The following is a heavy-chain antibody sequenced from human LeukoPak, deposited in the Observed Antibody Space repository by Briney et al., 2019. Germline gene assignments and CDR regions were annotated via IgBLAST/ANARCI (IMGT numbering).Heavy chain of an antibody. V-gene: IGHV4-34*01. D-gene: IGHD3-10*01. J-gene: IGHJ3*02. Sequence: SETLSLTCAVYGGSFSGYYWSWIRQPPGKGLEWIGEINHSGSTNYNPSLKSRVTISVDTSKNQFSLKLSSVTAADTAVYYCARGGSRNHYGSGRRPASAFDIWGQGTMVTVSS. CDR2: INHSGST. CDR3: ARGGSRNHYGSGRRPASAFDI. CDR1: GGSFSGYY.